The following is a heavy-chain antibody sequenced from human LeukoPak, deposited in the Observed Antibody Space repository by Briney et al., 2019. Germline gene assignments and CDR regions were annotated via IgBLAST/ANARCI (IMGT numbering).Heavy chain of an antibody. CDR2: IKQDGSEK. CDR3: AREFDYYDSSPLDY. V-gene: IGHV3-7*01. D-gene: IGHD3-22*01. CDR1: GFTFSSYW. J-gene: IGHJ4*02. Sequence: PGGSLRLSCAASGFTFSSYWMSWVRQAPGKGLEWVANIKQDGSEKYYVDSAKGRFTISRDNAKNSLYLQMNSLRAEDTAVYYCAREFDYYDSSPLDYWGQGTLVTVSS.